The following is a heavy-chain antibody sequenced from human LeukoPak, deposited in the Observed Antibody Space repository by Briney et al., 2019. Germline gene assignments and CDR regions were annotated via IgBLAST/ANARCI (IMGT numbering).Heavy chain of an antibody. J-gene: IGHJ4*02. Sequence: GGSLRLSCAASGFTFSDYYMSLIRQAPGKGLEWVSYISSSGSTIYYADSVKGRFTISRDNAKNSLYLQMNSLRAEDTAVYYCARDVDTAMVTTFDYWGQGTLVTVSS. CDR1: GFTFSDYY. D-gene: IGHD5-18*01. CDR3: ARDVDTAMVTTFDY. V-gene: IGHV3-11*04. CDR2: ISSSGSTI.